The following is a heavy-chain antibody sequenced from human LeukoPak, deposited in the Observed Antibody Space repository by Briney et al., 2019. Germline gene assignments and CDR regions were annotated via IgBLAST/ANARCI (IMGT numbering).Heavy chain of an antibody. CDR1: GFTFDDYA. V-gene: IGHV3-9*01. CDR2: ISWNSGSI. J-gene: IGHJ4*02. D-gene: IGHD3-16*01. Sequence: PGGSLRLSCAASGFTFDDYAMHWVRQAPGKGLEWVSGISWNSGSIGYVDSVKGRFTISRDNAKNSLYLQMNSLRAEDTALYYCAKVFGGYFDYFDYWGQGTLVTVSS. CDR3: AKVFGGYFDYFDY.